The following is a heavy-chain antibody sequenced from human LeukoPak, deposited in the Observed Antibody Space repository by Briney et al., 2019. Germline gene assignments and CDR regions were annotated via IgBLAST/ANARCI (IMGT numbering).Heavy chain of an antibody. V-gene: IGHV3-30*02. Sequence: GGSLRLSCAASGFTFSSYGMHWVRQAPGKGLEWVAFIRYDGSNKYYADSVKGRFTISRDNSKNTLYLQMNSLRAEDTAVYYCAKDPLSTGEWGAFDYWGQGTLVTVSS. CDR1: GFTFSSYG. CDR3: AKDPLSTGEWGAFDY. CDR2: IRYDGSNK. J-gene: IGHJ4*02. D-gene: IGHD7-27*01.